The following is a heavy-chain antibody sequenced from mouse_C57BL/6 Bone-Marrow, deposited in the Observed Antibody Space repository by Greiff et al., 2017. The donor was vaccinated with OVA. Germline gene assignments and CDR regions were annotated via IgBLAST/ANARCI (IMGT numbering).Heavy chain of an antibody. CDR1: GYTFTSYW. J-gene: IGHJ3*01. CDR3: ARSKEGSSPAWFAY. CDR2: IDPSDSST. Sequence: QVQLQQPGAELVMPGASVKLSCKASGYTFTSYWMHWVKQRPGQGLEWIGEIDPSDSSTNYNQKFKGKSTLTVDKSSSTAYMQLSSLTSADSAVYYCARSKEGSSPAWFAYWGQGTLVTVSA. V-gene: IGHV1-69*01. D-gene: IGHD1-1*01.